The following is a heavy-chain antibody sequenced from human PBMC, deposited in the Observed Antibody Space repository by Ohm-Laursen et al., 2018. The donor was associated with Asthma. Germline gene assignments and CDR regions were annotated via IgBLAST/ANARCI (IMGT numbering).Heavy chain of an antibody. D-gene: IGHD2-15*01. V-gene: IGHV4-39*01. CDR3: ARGIGCSGGSCYPFDY. CDR2: IYYSGST. CDR1: GGSISSSSYY. J-gene: IGHJ4*02. Sequence: GTLSLTCPVSGGSISSSSYYWGWIRQPPGKGLEWIGSIYYSGSTYYNPSLKSRVTISVDTSKNQFSLKLSSVTAADTAVYYCARGIGCSGGSCYPFDYWGQGTLVTVSS.